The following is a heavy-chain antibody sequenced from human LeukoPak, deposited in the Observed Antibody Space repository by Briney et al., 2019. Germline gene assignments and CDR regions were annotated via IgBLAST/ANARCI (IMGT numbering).Heavy chain of an antibody. D-gene: IGHD6-19*01. J-gene: IGHJ4*02. CDR2: ISYDGSNK. V-gene: IGHV3-30*18. CDR1: GFTFSSYG. Sequence: GRSLRLSCAASGFTFSSYGMPWVRQAPGKGLKWVAVISYDGSNKYYADSVKGRFTISRDNSKNTLYLQMNSLRAEDTAVYYCAKAAVAGPGEDYWGQGTLVTVSS. CDR3: AKAAVAGPGEDY.